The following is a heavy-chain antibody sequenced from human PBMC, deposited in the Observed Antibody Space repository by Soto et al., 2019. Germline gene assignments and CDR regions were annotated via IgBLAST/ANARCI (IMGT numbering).Heavy chain of an antibody. J-gene: IGHJ4*02. CDR1: GYTFTSYG. Sequence: QIQLVQSGAEVKKPGASVKVSCKASGYTFTSYGISWVRQAPGQGLEWMGWISAYNGNTNYAQSLQRRVTMTTDTSTSAADMERKSLRSDDTAMYYWAREGYSFRFGEYWYGIDYWGQGTLVTVSS. V-gene: IGHV1-18*01. CDR3: AREGYSFRFGEYWYGIDY. D-gene: IGHD3-16*01. CDR2: ISAYNGNT.